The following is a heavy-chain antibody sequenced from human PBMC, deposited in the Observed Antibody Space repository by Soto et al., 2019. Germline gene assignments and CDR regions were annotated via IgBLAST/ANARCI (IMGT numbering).Heavy chain of an antibody. J-gene: IGHJ6*02. CDR3: ARDNWNDSSYYYGMDV. D-gene: IGHD1-20*01. CDR1: GYTFTSYG. V-gene: IGHV1-18*01. CDR2: ISAYNGNT. Sequence: QVQLVQSGAELKKPGASVKVSCKASGYTFTSYGISWVRQAPGQGLEWMGWISAYNGNTNYAQKLQGRVTMTTDTSTSTAYMELRSLRSDDTAVYYCARDNWNDSSYYYGMDVWGQGTTVTVSS.